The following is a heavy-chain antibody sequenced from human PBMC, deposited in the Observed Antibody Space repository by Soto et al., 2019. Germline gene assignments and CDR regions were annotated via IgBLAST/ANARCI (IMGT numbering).Heavy chain of an antibody. CDR1: GFTFSTYW. CDR2: IKQDGSEK. V-gene: IGHV3-7*01. D-gene: IGHD5-12*01. J-gene: IGHJ4*02. Sequence: PGGSLRLSCVGSGFTFSTYWMTWVRQAPGKGLEWVANIKQDGSEKHYVDSVKGRFTISRDNPKNSLYLQMNSLRAEGTAVYYCASQRRDGYFGDYWGQGTLVTVSS. CDR3: ASQRRDGYFGDY.